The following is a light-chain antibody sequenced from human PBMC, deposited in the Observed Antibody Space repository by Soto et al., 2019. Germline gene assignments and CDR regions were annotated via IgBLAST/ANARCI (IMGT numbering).Light chain of an antibody. J-gene: IGKJ5*01. CDR1: QSISTSY. CDR3: QQFDTSAIT. Sequence: EIVLTQSPGTLSLSPGERATLSCRASQSISTSYLAWYQQKPGQAPRLLIYGASSRATGIPDRFSSSGSGSDFTLTISRLEPEDFAVYYCQQFDTSAITFGQGTRLEIK. V-gene: IGKV3-20*01. CDR2: GAS.